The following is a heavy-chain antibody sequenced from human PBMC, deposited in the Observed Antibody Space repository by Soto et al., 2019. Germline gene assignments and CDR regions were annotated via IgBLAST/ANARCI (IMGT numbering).Heavy chain of an antibody. J-gene: IGHJ5*02. Sequence: GGSLRLSCAAAGFSFSDYGMHWVRQDPGKGLEWVAFVSSDGNNKYYADSVKGRFTISRDNSKNTLYLQVDSLRVDDTAVYYCAKDRVIQLLPIWPDPWGQGTLVTVSS. V-gene: IGHV3-30*18. CDR1: GFSFSDYG. CDR2: VSSDGNNK. D-gene: IGHD2-2*01. CDR3: AKDRVIQLLPIWPDP.